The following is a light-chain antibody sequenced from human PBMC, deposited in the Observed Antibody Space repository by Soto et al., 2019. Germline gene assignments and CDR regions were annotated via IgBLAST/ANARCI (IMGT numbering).Light chain of an antibody. CDR3: MQALRAPPT. J-gene: IGKJ1*01. Sequence: DIVMTQSPLSLPVTPGEPASISCRSSQSLLSSNGYNYLDWYLQKPGQSPQLLIYLGSNRASGVPDRFSGSGSGTDFTLAISRVEAADVGIYHCMQALRAPPTFGQGTKVEI. CDR1: QSLLSSNGYNY. CDR2: LGS. V-gene: IGKV2-28*01.